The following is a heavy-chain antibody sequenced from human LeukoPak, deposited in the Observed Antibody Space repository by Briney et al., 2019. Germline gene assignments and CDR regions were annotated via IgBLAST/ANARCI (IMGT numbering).Heavy chain of an antibody. CDR3: ARVVTVAWSERRPGYFYMDV. J-gene: IGHJ6*03. V-gene: IGHV3-74*01. D-gene: IGHD1-1*01. Sequence: GGSLRLSCAASRFTFSTYWMHWVRHAPGKGLVWVSRINGDGSSTVYADSVKGRFTISRDNAKKSLYLQIHSLIAEDTCVYYCARVVTVAWSERRPGYFYMDVWGKGTTVTVSS. CDR1: RFTFSTYW. CDR2: INGDGSST.